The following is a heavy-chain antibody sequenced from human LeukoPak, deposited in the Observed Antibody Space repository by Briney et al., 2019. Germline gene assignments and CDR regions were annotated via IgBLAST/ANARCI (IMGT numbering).Heavy chain of an antibody. J-gene: IGHJ4*02. CDR1: GFTFSSYA. CDR3: AKDLTADYDFWSGSPAPLDY. Sequence: GGSLRLSCAASGFTFSSYAMSWVRQAPGKGLEWVSAISGSGGSTYYADSVKGRFTISRDNSKNTLYLQMNSLRAEDTAVYYCAKDLTADYDFWSGSPAPLDYWGQGTLVTVSP. CDR2: ISGSGGST. D-gene: IGHD3-3*01. V-gene: IGHV3-23*01.